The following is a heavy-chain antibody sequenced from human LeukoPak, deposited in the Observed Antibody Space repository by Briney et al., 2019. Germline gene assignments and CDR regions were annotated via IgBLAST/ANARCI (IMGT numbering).Heavy chain of an antibody. Sequence: GGSLRLSCSASRFTFSSYSMNWVRQAPGKGLERVSSISSSSSYIYYADSVKDRFTVSRDRAKNSLYLQISSLRAEDTAVYYCARGIPDYWGQGTLVTVYS. V-gene: IGHV3-21*01. D-gene: IGHD2-21*01. CDR1: RFTFSSYS. CDR3: ARGIPDY. CDR2: ISSSSSYI. J-gene: IGHJ4*02.